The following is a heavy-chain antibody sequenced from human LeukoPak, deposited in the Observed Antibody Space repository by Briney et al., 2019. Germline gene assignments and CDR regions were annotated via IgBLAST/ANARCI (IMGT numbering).Heavy chain of an antibody. CDR3: ARDSGTTGEVKFDP. Sequence: PSETLSLTCTVSGGSIHNYWSWIRQPAGKGLEWIGRISGSGTITYNPALQSRLTISIDTSKNQFSLKLMSVTAADTAVYYCARDSGTTGEVKFDPWGQGTLVTVSS. CDR2: ISGSGTI. D-gene: IGHD3-10*01. CDR1: GGSIHNY. J-gene: IGHJ5*02. V-gene: IGHV4-4*07.